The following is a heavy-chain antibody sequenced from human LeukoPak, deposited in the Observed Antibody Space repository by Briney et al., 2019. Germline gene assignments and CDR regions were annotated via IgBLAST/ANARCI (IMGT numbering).Heavy chain of an antibody. Sequence: GGSLRLSCAASGFTFSSYAMSWVRQAPGKGLEWVSAISGSGGSTYYADSVKGRFTISRDNSKNTLYLQMNSLRAEDTAVYYCAKNFGLRLLLPPYDYWGQGTLVTVSS. CDR1: GFTFSSYA. CDR3: AKNFGLRLLLPPYDY. D-gene: IGHD3-22*01. V-gene: IGHV3-23*01. CDR2: ISGSGGST. J-gene: IGHJ4*02.